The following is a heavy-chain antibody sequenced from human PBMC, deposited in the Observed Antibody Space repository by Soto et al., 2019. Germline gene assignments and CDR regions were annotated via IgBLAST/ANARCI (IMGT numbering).Heavy chain of an antibody. CDR1: GFTFSSYA. D-gene: IGHD3-9*01. Sequence: EVQLVESGGGLVQPGGSLRLSCSASGFTFSSYAMHWVRQAPGQGLEYVSAISSNGGSTYYADSVKGRFTISRDNSKNTLYLQMSSLRAEDTAVYYCVKALRYFDWLPDFAYWGQGTLVTVSS. V-gene: IGHV3-64D*06. CDR3: VKALRYFDWLPDFAY. CDR2: ISSNGGST. J-gene: IGHJ4*02.